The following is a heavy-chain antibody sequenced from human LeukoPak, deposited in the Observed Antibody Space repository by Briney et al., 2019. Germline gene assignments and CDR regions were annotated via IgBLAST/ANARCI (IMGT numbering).Heavy chain of an antibody. CDR1: GGSISSGDYY. V-gene: IGHV4-30-4*01. CDR3: ARDEGLFQLPMGY. J-gene: IGHJ4*02. D-gene: IGHD2-2*01. Sequence: SETLSLTCTVSGGSISSGDYYWSWIRQPPGKGLEWIGYIYYSGSTYYNPSLKSRVTISVDTSKNQFSLKLSSVTAADTAVYYCARDEGLFQLPMGYWGQGTLVTVSS. CDR2: IYYSGST.